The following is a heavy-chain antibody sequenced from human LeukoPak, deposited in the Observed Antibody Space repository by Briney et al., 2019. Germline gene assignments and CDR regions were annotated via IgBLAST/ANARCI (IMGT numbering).Heavy chain of an antibody. CDR1: GGSFSGYY. CDR3: ARIRYSGSSGDY. D-gene: IGHD1-26*01. V-gene: IGHV4-34*01. J-gene: IGHJ4*01. CDR2: INHRGST. Sequence: PSETLSLTCAVYGGSFSGYYWSWIRQPPGKGLEWNGEINHRGSTNYNPSLKRRVTISVNTSKNQFSLKLSSVTAADKAVYYCARIRYSGSSGDYWGQGTLVTVSS.